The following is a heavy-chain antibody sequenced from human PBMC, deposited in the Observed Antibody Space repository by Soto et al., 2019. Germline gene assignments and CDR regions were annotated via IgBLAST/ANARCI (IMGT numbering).Heavy chain of an antibody. CDR3: ARSSFGLGYCSSTSCALDY. D-gene: IGHD2-2*01. J-gene: IGHJ4*02. V-gene: IGHV3-48*03. CDR1: GFTFSSYE. Sequence: GGSLRLSCAASGFTFSSYEMNWVRQAPGKGLEWVSYISSSGSTIYYADSVKGRFTISRDNAKNSLYLQMNSLRAEDTAVYYCARSSFGLGYCSSTSCALDYWGQGTVVTVSS. CDR2: ISSSGSTI.